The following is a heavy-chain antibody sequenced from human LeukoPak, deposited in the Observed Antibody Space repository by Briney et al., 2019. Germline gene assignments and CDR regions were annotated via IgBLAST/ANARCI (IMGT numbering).Heavy chain of an antibody. CDR2: LSASGVST. V-gene: IGHV3-23*01. D-gene: IGHD6-19*01. Sequence: GGSLRLSCVASGFAFSSYAMTWVRQPPGKGLEWVSTLSASGVSTFYAESVKGRFTISRDNSKNTLYLQMNSLRAEDTAVYYCAKLCSSGWYYFDYWGQGTLVTVSS. CDR3: AKLCSSGWYYFDY. CDR1: GFAFSSYA. J-gene: IGHJ4*02.